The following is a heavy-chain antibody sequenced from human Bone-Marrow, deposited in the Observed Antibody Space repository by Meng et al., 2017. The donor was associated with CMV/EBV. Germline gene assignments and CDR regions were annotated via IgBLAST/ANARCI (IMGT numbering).Heavy chain of an antibody. J-gene: IGHJ4*02. CDR3: ASLSSMGGTNDY. CDR1: GFTVSSNY. D-gene: IGHD1-14*01. CDR2: IYSGGST. V-gene: IGHV3-53*01. Sequence: LSLTCAASGFTVSSNYMSWVRQAPGKGLEWVSVIYSGGSTYYADSVKGRFTISRDNSKNTLYLQMNSLRAEDTAVYYCASLSSMGGTNDYWGQGTLVTVSS.